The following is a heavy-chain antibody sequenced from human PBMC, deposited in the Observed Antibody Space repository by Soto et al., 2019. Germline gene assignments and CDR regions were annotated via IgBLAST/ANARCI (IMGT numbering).Heavy chain of an antibody. CDR2: ISSSSSTI. Sequence: GGSLRLSCAASGFTFSSYSMNWVRQAPGKGLEWVSYISSSSSTIYYADSVEGRFTISRDNAKNSLYLQMNSLRDEDTAVYYCARGVEWFRRHNDAFDIWGQGTMVTVSS. D-gene: IGHD3-3*01. CDR1: GFTFSSYS. J-gene: IGHJ3*02. CDR3: ARGVEWFRRHNDAFDI. V-gene: IGHV3-48*02.